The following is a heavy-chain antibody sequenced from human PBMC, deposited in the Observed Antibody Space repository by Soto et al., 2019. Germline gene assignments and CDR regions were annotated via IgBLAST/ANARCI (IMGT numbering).Heavy chain of an antibody. Sequence: GGSLRLSCAASGFTFSSYAMHWVRQAPGKGLEWVAVISYDGSNKYYADSVKGRFTISRDNSKNTLYLQMNSLRAEDTAVYYCARDGGSGWYSVSYFDYWGQGTLVTVSS. CDR2: ISYDGSNK. D-gene: IGHD6-19*01. V-gene: IGHV3-30-3*01. CDR1: GFTFSSYA. J-gene: IGHJ4*02. CDR3: ARDGGSGWYSVSYFDY.